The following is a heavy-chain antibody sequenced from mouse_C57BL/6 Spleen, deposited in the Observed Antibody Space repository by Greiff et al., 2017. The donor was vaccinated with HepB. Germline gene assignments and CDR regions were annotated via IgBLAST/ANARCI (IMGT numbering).Heavy chain of an antibody. CDR1: GFTFSSYA. Sequence: EVKVVESGGGLVKPGGSLKLSCAASGFTFSSYAMSWVRQTPEKRLEWVATISDGGSYTYYPDNVKGRFTISRDNAKNNLYLQMSHLKSEDTAMYYCARDGYYYGSRFAYWGQGTLVTVSA. J-gene: IGHJ3*01. D-gene: IGHD1-1*01. CDR3: ARDGYYYGSRFAY. V-gene: IGHV5-4*01. CDR2: ISDGGSYT.